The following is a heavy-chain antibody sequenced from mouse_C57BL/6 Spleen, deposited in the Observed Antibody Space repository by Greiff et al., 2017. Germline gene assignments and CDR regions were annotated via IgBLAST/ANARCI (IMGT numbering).Heavy chain of an antibody. CDR2: IYPGNSDT. V-gene: IGHV1-5*01. CDR1: GYTFTSYW. Sequence: EVQLQQSGTVLARPGASVKMSCKTSGYTFTSYWMHWVKQRPGQGLEWIGAIYPGNSDTSYNQEFKGKAKLTAVTSASTAYMELSSLTNEDSAVYYCTRTAYYYGSSYVWYFDVWGTGTTVTVSS. CDR3: TRTAYYYGSSYVWYFDV. D-gene: IGHD1-1*01. J-gene: IGHJ1*03.